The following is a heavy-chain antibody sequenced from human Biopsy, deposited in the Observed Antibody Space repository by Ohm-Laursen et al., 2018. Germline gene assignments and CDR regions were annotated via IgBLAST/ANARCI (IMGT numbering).Heavy chain of an antibody. CDR1: GYTFTSYD. Sequence: SSVKVSCNASGYTFTSYDINWVRQATGQGLEWMGWMNPNSGNTDYAQKFQGRVTMTRNTSISTAYMELNSLRSEDTAVYYCARGSFWFGGNYYYYGMDVWGQGTTVTVSS. V-gene: IGHV1-8*01. D-gene: IGHD3-10*01. CDR3: ARGSFWFGGNYYYYGMDV. J-gene: IGHJ6*02. CDR2: MNPNSGNT.